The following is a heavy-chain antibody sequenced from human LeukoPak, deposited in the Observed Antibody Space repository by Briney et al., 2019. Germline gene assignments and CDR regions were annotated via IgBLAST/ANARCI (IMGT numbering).Heavy chain of an antibody. CDR3: ARVESGYGDYLHTALAEYFQH. CDR1: GGSISSYY. D-gene: IGHD4-17*01. J-gene: IGHJ1*01. CDR2: IYYSGST. V-gene: IGHV4-59*01. Sequence: SETLSLTCTVSGGSISSYYWSWIRQPPGKGLEWIGYIYYSGSTNYKPSLKSRVTISVDTSKNQFSLKLSSVTAADTAVYYCARVESGYGDYLHTALAEYFQHCGQGTLVTVSS.